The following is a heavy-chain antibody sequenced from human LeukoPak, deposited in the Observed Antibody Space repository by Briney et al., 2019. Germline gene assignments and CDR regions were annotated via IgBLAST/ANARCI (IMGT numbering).Heavy chain of an antibody. J-gene: IGHJ4*02. CDR1: GFTFSDYA. D-gene: IGHD2-21*02. CDR2: ISAGGGST. CDR3: AKYIVLTATRTFDY. Sequence: ERSLRLSCAASGFTFSDYAMSWVRQAPGKGLEWVSAISAGGGSTYYADSMKGRFTISRDNSENTLYLQMNSLRAEDTAVYYCAKYIVLTATRTFDYWGQGTLVTVSS. V-gene: IGHV3-23*01.